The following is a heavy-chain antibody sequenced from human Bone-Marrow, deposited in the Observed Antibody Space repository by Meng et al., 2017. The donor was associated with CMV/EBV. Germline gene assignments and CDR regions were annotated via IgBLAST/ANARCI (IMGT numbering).Heavy chain of an antibody. CDR1: GGTFSSYA. V-gene: IGHV1-69*05. Sequence: SVKVSCKASGGTFSSYAISWVRQAPGQGLEWMGGIIPIFGTANYAQKFQGRVTITTDESTSTAYMELSSLRSEDTAVYYCARGGARYSSSSDYWGQGTPVTVSS. D-gene: IGHD6-6*01. J-gene: IGHJ4*02. CDR3: ARGGARYSSSSDY. CDR2: IIPIFGTA.